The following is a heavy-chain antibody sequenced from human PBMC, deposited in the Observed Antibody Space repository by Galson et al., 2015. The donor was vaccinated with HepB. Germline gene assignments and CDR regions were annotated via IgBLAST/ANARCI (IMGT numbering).Heavy chain of an antibody. CDR1: GFTFSSYG. CDR3: ARDLSVAGIEY. J-gene: IGHJ4*02. V-gene: IGHV3-33*01. Sequence: SLRLSCAASGFTFSSYGMHWVRQAPGKRLEWVAVILYDGSNEYYADSVKGRLAISRDTSKNTLYLQMDSLRAEDTAVYYCARDLSVAGIEYWGQGTLVTVSS. D-gene: IGHD6-19*01. CDR2: ILYDGSNE.